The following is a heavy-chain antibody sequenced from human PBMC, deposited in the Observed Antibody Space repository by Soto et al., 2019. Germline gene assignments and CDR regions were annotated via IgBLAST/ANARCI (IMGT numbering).Heavy chain of an antibody. CDR3: ARDLGYSYGYGFDP. Sequence: SETLSLTCTVSGGSISSYYWSWIRQPPGKGLEWIGYIYYSGSTNYNPPLKSRVTISVDTSKNQFSLKLSSVTAADTAVYYCARDLGYSYGYGFDPWGQGTLVAVSS. V-gene: IGHV4-59*01. CDR2: IYYSGST. J-gene: IGHJ5*02. CDR1: GGSISSYY. D-gene: IGHD5-18*01.